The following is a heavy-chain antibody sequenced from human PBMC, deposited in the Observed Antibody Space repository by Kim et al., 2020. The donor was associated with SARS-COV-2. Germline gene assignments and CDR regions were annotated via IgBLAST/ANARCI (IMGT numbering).Heavy chain of an antibody. CDR1: GGSISSGGYY. J-gene: IGHJ4*02. D-gene: IGHD6-19*01. Sequence: SETLSLTCTVSGGSISSGGYYWSWIRQHPGKGLEWIGYIYYSGSTYYNPSLKSRVTISVDTSKNQFSLKLSSVTAADTAVYYCASSIAVAGTQRGLSWRRGPERFDYWGQGTLVTVSS. CDR3: ASSIAVAGTQRGLSWRRGPERFDY. V-gene: IGHV4-31*03. CDR2: IYYSGST.